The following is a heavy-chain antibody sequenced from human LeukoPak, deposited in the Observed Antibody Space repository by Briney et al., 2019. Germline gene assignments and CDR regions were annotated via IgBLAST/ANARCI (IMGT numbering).Heavy chain of an antibody. Sequence: ASVTLSCKASGGTFSSYAISWGRQAPGHRLEWMGGIIPIFGTANYAQKFRGSVTITAYESTSTDYMELSSLRSEDTGVYYCARGRLRGLWEYYFDYWGQGTLVTVSS. CDR2: IIPIFGTA. V-gene: IGHV1-69*13. CDR1: GGTFSSYA. D-gene: IGHD5-18*01. J-gene: IGHJ4*02. CDR3: ARGRLRGLWEYYFDY.